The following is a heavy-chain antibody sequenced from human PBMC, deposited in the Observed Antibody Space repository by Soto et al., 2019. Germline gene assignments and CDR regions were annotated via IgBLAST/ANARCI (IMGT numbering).Heavy chain of an antibody. D-gene: IGHD1-1*01. CDR3: ARDPRETTYYLDY. Sequence: QVQLVESGGGVVQPGRSLRLSCAASGFTFHSFTMHWVRQSPGKGLEWVALISYDGTNEYYADSVKGRFTISRDNSKRTLYLQMNSLRTDDTALYYCARDPRETTYYLDYWGQGTLVTVSS. J-gene: IGHJ4*02. CDR2: ISYDGTNE. V-gene: IGHV3-30-3*01. CDR1: GFTFHSFT.